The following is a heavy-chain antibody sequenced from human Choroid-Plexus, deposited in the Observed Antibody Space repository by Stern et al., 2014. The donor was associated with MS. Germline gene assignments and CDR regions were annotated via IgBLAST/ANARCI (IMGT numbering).Heavy chain of an antibody. CDR2: VSYDGSNK. CDR3: AKDRQYLTYFFDH. V-gene: IGHV3-30*18. CDR1: GFTLGSCA. Sequence: VQLVQSGGGVVQPGRPLPLSCVASGFTLGSCAMHWVRQAPGKGLEWVAGVSYDGSNKYYADSVKGRFTISRDNSQNTLYMQMSSLRPEDTAVYYCAKDRQYLTYFFDHWGQGSLVTVSS. J-gene: IGHJ5*02. D-gene: IGHD2/OR15-2a*01.